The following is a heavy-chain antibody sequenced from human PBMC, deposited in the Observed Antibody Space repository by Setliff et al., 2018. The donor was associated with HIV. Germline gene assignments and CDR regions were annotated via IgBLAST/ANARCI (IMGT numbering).Heavy chain of an antibody. CDR3: ARVGDFFDSSDYYSVLDAFDI. CDR2: INHSGDT. CDR1: GGSFSGYF. Sequence: SETLSLTCAVYGGSFSGYFWTWIRQPPQKRLEWVGEINHSGDTNYNPSLKSRVTISIDTSNNQFSLKLSSVTAADTAMYYCARVGDFFDSSDYYSVLDAFDIWGQGTMVTVSS. D-gene: IGHD3-22*01. J-gene: IGHJ3*02. V-gene: IGHV4-34*01.